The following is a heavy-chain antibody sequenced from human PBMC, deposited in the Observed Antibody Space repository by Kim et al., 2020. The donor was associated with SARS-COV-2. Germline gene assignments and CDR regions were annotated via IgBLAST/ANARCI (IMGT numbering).Heavy chain of an antibody. J-gene: IGHJ5*02. V-gene: IGHV4-34*01. CDR1: GGSFSGYY. D-gene: IGHD6-13*01. Sequence: SETLSLTCAVYGGSFSGYYWSWIRQPPGKGLEWIGEINHSGSTNYNPSLKSRVTISVDTSKNQFSLKLSSVTAADTAVYYCARKAAAGTGWFDPWGQGTL. CDR2: INHSGST. CDR3: ARKAAAGTGWFDP.